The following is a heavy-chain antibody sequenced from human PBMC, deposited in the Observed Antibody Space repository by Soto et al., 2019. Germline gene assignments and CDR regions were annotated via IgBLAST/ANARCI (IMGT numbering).Heavy chain of an antibody. V-gene: IGHV3-33*01. J-gene: IGHJ4*02. Sequence: QVQLVESGGGVVQPGRSLRLSCAASGFTFSSYGMHWVRQAPGKGLEWVAVIWYDGSNKYYADSVKGRFTISRDNSKNTLYLQMNSLRAEDTAVYYCGREWGSTPINWGQGTLVTVSS. D-gene: IGHD7-27*01. CDR2: IWYDGSNK. CDR1: GFTFSSYG. CDR3: GREWGSTPIN.